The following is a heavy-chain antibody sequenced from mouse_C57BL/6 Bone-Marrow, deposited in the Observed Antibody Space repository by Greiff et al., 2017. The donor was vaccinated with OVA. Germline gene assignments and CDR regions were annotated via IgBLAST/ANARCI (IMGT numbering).Heavy chain of an antibody. CDR2: RRHKANDYTT. CDR1: GFTFSDFY. CDR3: ARDAPDGSWYFDV. V-gene: IGHV7-1*01. Sequence: EVNVVESGGGLVQSGRSLRLSCATSGFTFSDFYMEWVRQAPGKVLEWIAARRHKANDYTTEYSSSVKGRFIVSRAPSQSILYLQMNALRAEDTAIYDCARDAPDGSWYFDVWGTGTTVTVSA. D-gene: IGHD1-1*01. J-gene: IGHJ1*03.